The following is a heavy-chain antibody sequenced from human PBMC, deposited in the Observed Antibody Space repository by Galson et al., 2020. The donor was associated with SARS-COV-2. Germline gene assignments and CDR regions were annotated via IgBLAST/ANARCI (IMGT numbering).Heavy chain of an antibody. V-gene: IGHV3-30*04. Sequence: GESLKISCAASGFTFSSYAMHWVRQAPGKGLEWVAVISYDGVNKSYAAPVKGRFTISRDNSKNTLYLQMNSLRAEDTAVYYCARDHDDNYYDSSGIDYWGQGTLVTVSS. J-gene: IGHJ4*02. CDR2: ISYDGVNK. CDR1: GFTFSSYA. CDR3: ARDHDDNYYDSSGIDY. D-gene: IGHD3-22*01.